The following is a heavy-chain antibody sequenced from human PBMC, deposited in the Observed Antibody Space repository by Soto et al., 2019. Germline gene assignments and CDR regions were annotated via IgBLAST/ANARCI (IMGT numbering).Heavy chain of an antibody. Sequence: GGSLRLSCAASGFTFSSYWMSWVRQPPGKGLEWVANIKQDGSQTNYVDSVKGRFTISRDNAKNSLYLQMDSLRVDDTAVYYCARFGRSGECHWGQGTLVTVSS. J-gene: IGHJ4*02. CDR2: IKQDGSQT. CDR1: GFTFSSYW. CDR3: ARFGRSGECH. V-gene: IGHV3-7*01. D-gene: IGHD3-10*01.